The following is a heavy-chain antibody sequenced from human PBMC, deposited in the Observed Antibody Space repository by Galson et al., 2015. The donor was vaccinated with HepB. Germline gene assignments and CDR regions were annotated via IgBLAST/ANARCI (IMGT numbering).Heavy chain of an antibody. D-gene: IGHD3-22*01. J-gene: IGHJ4*02. V-gene: IGHV3-9*01. CDR3: AKDIARIDSSFD. Sequence: SLRLSCAASGFTFDDYAMHWVRQAPGKGLEWVSGISWNSGSIGYADSVKGRFTISRDNAKNSLYLQMNSLRAEDTALYYCAKDIARIDSSFDWGQGTLVTVSS. CDR1: GFTFDDYA. CDR2: ISWNSGSI.